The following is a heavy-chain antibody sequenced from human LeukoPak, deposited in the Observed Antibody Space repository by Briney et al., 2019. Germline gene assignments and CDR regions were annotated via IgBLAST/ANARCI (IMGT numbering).Heavy chain of an antibody. CDR1: GYSISSGYY. CDR2: IYHSGST. J-gene: IGHJ5*02. CDR3: ARAGDYVESILNWFDP. D-gene: IGHD4-17*01. Sequence: SETLSPTCAVSGYSISSGYYWGWIRQPPGKGLEWIGSIYHSGSTYYNPSLKSRVTISVDTSKNQFSLKLSSVTAADTAVYYCARAGDYVESILNWFDPWGQGTLVTVSS. V-gene: IGHV4-38-2*01.